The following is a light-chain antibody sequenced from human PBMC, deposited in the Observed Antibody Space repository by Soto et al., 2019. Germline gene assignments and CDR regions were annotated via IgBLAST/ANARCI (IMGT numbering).Light chain of an antibody. CDR3: QQYGDSSWT. Sequence: EIVLTQSPDTLSLSPGERATLSCRASQSLSSNYLAWYQHKPGQAPRLLIYGASSRATGIPDRFSGSGSGTDFTLSISRLEPEDFAVYYCQQYGDSSWTFGQGTKVDIK. CDR1: QSLSSNY. J-gene: IGKJ1*01. V-gene: IGKV3-20*01. CDR2: GAS.